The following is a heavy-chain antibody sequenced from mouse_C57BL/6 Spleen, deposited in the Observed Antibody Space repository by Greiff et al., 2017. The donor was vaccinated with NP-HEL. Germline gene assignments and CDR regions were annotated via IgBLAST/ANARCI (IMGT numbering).Heavy chain of an antibody. J-gene: IGHJ2*01. CDR2: IWWDDDK. D-gene: IGHD1-1*01. Sequence: QVTLKESGPGILQPSQTLSLTCSFSGFSLSTFGMGVGWIRQPSGKGLEWLAHIWWDDDKYYNPALKSRLTISKDTSQNKVFLKIANVDTADTATYYCARMGIYYYYSSYDYFDYWGQGTTLTVSS. V-gene: IGHV8-8*01. CDR1: GFSLSTFGMG. CDR3: ARMGIYYYYSSYDYFDY.